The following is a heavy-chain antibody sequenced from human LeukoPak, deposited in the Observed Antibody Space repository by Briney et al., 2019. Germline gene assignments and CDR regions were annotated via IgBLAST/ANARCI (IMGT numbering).Heavy chain of an antibody. CDR2: MNPNSGNT. V-gene: IGHV1-8*01. J-gene: IGHJ6*04. CDR3: ARGRKFSDILTGHYRPAYYYYMDV. D-gene: IGHD3-9*01. Sequence: ASVKVSCKASGYTFTSYDINWVRQATGQGLEWMGWMNPNSGNTVYTQRFQGRVTMTRNTSTSTAYMELSNLRSEDTAVYYCARGRKFSDILTGHYRPAYYYYMDVWGKGTTVTVSS. CDR1: GYTFTSYD.